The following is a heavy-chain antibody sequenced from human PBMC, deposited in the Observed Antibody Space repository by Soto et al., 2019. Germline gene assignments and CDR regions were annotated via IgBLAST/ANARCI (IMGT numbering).Heavy chain of an antibody. CDR3: ARRDQIAYYYGMDV. CDR2: ISSSSSTT. D-gene: IGHD2-21*01. CDR1: GFTFSSYS. Sequence: GGSLRLSCAASGFTFSSYSMSWVRQAPGKGLVCVSYISSSSSTTGYVDSVKGRFTISRDNAKNTLYLQMNSLRAEDTAVYYCARRDQIAYYYGMDVWGQGTTVTVSS. V-gene: IGHV3-48*04. J-gene: IGHJ6*02.